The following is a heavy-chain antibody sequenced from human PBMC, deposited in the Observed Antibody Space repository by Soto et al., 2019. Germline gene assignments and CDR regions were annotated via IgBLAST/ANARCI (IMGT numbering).Heavy chain of an antibody. CDR1: GGIFGSHG. J-gene: IGHJ3*01. CDR3: VRDRRIYYSDSHDEFVASDYEV. V-gene: IGHV1-69*01. Sequence: QVQLIQSEAEVKKPGSSVRVSCTASGGIFGSHGFSWVRQAPGQRLEWVGGFIPIFRTLTYTEKFQARVRIAADESTNTVYLDLSSLTSADTAVYYCVRDRRIYYSDSHDEFVASDYEVWGQGTMVSVSS. D-gene: IGHD3-22*01. CDR2: FIPIFRTL.